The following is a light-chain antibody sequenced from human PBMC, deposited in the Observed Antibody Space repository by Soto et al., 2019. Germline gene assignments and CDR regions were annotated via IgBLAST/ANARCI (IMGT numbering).Light chain of an antibody. Sequence: QSALTQPASVSGSPGQSITISCTGTSSDVGGYIYVSWYQQHPGKAPKLMIYEFSHRPSGVSNRFSGSKSGNTASLTISGLQAEDEADYYCSSHTSTSTVLFGGGTKLTVL. V-gene: IGLV2-14*01. CDR2: EFS. J-gene: IGLJ2*01. CDR1: SSDVGGYIY. CDR3: SSHTSTSTVL.